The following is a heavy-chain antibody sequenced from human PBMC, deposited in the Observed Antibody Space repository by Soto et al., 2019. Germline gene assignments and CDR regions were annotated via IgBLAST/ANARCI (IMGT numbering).Heavy chain of an antibody. D-gene: IGHD2-8*01. V-gene: IGHV1-2*04. CDR1: GYSFSDYH. J-gene: IGHJ6*02. CDR2: INPKSGGT. Sequence: GASVKVSSKASGYSFSDYHIHWVRQAPGQGLEWLGRINPKSGGTSSAQKFQGWVTMTRDTSISTAYMELTRLRSDDTAVYFCARGHSTDCSNGVCSFFYNHEMDVWGQGTTVTVSS. CDR3: ARGHSTDCSNGVCSFFYNHEMDV.